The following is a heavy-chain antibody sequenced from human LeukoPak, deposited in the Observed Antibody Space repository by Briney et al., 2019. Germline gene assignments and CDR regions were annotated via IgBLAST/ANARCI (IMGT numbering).Heavy chain of an antibody. CDR2: ISYDGSRK. J-gene: IGHJ4*02. V-gene: IGHV3-30*04. D-gene: IGHD6-13*01. Sequence: PGRSLRLSCTASGFTFSNYAMHWGRQAPGKGLEWVAVISYDGSRKDYTDSVNGRFTISRDNSKNTLYLQMNSLRAEDTAVYYCATAPLYSSSWYFRGYFDDWGQGTLVTVSS. CDR1: GFTFSNYA. CDR3: ATAPLYSSSWYFRGYFDD.